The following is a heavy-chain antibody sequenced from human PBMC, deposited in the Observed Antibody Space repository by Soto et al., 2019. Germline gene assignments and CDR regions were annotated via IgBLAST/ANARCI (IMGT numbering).Heavy chain of an antibody. CDR3: ARGIGQQLVLLRYYYYGMDV. V-gene: IGHV1-69*13. D-gene: IGHD6-13*01. CDR1: GGTFSSYA. Sequence: SVKVSCKASGGTFSSYAISWVRQAPGQGLEWMGGIIPIFGTANYAQKFQGRVTITADESTSTAYMELSSLRSEDTAVYYCARGIGQQLVLLRYYYYGMDVWGQGTTVTVSS. J-gene: IGHJ6*02. CDR2: IIPIFGTA.